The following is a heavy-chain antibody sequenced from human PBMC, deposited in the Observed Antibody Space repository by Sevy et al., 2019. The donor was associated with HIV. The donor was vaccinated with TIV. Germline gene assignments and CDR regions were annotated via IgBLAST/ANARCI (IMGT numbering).Heavy chain of an antibody. J-gene: IGHJ4*02. Sequence: GGSLRLSCAASGFTFSSYGMHWVRQAPGKGLEWVAVISYDGRNKYYVDSVKGRFTISRDNSKNTLYLQMNSLRAEDTAVYYCAKLWGYCSSTSCSHFDYWGQGTLVTVSS. CDR2: ISYDGRNK. D-gene: IGHD2-2*01. CDR1: GFTFSSYG. CDR3: AKLWGYCSSTSCSHFDY. V-gene: IGHV3-30*18.